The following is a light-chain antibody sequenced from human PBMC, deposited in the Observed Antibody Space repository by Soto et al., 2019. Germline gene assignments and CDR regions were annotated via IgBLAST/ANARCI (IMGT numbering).Light chain of an antibody. CDR1: QNVKSR. J-gene: IGKJ4*01. CDR2: DAF. Sequence: EKVMTQSPATLSVSPGERATLSCRASQNVKSRLAWYQQKPGQAPRLLIYDAFTRATGIPARFSGSASGTEFTLTTSSLQSEDSAVYYCQQYDDWPLTFGGGTKVDIK. V-gene: IGKV3-15*01. CDR3: QQYDDWPLT.